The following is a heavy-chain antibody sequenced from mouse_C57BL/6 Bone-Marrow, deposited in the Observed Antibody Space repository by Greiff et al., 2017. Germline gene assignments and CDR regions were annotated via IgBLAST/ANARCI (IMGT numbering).Heavy chain of an antibody. D-gene: IGHD2-2*01. CDR2: IWWDDDK. Sequence: QVTLKESGPGILQPSQTLRLTCSFSGFSLSTFGMGVGWIRQPSGKGLEWLAHIWWDDDKYYHPALKSRLTISKDTSKNQVFLKIANVDTADTSTYYCALIYGYFLYYYAMDYWGQGTLVTVSS. CDR1: GFSLSTFGMG. J-gene: IGHJ4*01. V-gene: IGHV8-8*01. CDR3: ALIYGYFLYYYAMDY.